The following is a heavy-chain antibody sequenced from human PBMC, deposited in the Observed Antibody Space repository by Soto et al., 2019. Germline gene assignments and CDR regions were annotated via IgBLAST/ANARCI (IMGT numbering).Heavy chain of an antibody. J-gene: IGHJ5*02. V-gene: IGHV1-8*01. Sequence: QVQLVQSGAEVKKPGASVKVSCKSSGYTFTSYDINWVRQATGQGLEWMGWMNPNSGNTAYAQKIQGRVTMTRNTSINTACMELSSWISEDTAVYYCARETPMVRLAGFNPWGQGTLVTVSP. D-gene: IGHD5-18*01. CDR3: ARETPMVRLAGFNP. CDR1: GYTFTSYD. CDR2: MNPNSGNT.